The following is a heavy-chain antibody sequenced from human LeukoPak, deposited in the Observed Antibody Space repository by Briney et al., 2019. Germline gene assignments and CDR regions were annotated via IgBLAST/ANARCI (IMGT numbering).Heavy chain of an antibody. CDR2: IYYSGST. CDR3: ARSIGWPFDF. D-gene: IGHD6-19*01. J-gene: IGHJ4*02. CDR1: GGPISGYY. V-gene: IGHV4-59*01. Sequence: PSETLSRTCTVSGGPISGYYWNWIRQPPGKGLEWIGYIYYSGSTNYNPSLKSRVTVSLDTPNNQFSLKLSSVTAADTAVYYCARSIGWPFDFWGQGTLVTVSS.